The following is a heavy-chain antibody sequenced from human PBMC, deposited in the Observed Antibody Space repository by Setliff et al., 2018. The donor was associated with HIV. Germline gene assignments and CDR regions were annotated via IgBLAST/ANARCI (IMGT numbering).Heavy chain of an antibody. D-gene: IGHD3-22*01. CDR3: ARGGTYYYDSSAYYNY. V-gene: IGHV1-46*01. J-gene: IGHJ4*02. CDR1: GYTFTSYY. Sequence: ASVKVSCKASGYTFTSYYMHWVRQAPGQGLEWMGIINPSGLTDYAPKLQGRVTMTRDTSRSTAYVELSSLTSEDTAVYYCARGGTYYYDSSAYYNYWGQGTLVTVSS. CDR2: INPSGLT.